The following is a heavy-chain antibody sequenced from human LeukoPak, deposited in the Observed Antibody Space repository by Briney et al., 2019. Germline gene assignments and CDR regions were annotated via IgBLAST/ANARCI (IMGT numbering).Heavy chain of an antibody. D-gene: IGHD1-26*01. CDR1: GGSISSSSYY. J-gene: IGHJ5*02. CDR3: ARDGGGDIVGATSWFDP. Sequence: SETLSLTCTVSGGSISSSSYYWGWIRQPPGKGLEWIGSIYYSGSTYYNPSLKSRVTISVDTSKNQFSLKLSSVTAADTAVYYCARDGGGDIVGATSWFDPWGQGTLVTVSS. V-gene: IGHV4-39*07. CDR2: IYYSGST.